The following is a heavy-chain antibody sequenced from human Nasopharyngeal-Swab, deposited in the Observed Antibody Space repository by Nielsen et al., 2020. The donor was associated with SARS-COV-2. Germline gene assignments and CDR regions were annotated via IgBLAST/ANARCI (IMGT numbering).Heavy chain of an antibody. CDR3: ARHCDDTIFGVVIIHGWFDP. CDR2: IYYSGST. Sequence: SETLSLTCTVSGASISRSSYHWGWIRPPPGKGLEWIGSIYYSGSTYYNPYLKSRVTISVDTSKNQFSLKLSSVTAADTAVYFCARHCDDTIFGVVIIHGWFDPWGQGTLVTVSS. V-gene: IGHV4-39*01. D-gene: IGHD3-3*01. J-gene: IGHJ5*02. CDR1: GASISRSSYH.